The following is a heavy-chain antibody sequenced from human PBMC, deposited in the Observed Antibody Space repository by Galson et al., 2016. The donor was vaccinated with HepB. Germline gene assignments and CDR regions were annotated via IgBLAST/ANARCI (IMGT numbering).Heavy chain of an antibody. V-gene: IGHV1-2*04. CDR2: VNPRTGGT. Sequence: SVKVSCKASGYTFTDYYIHWVRQAPGQGLEWMGRVNPRTGGTNSAQKFQGWVTTSRDTSIITAYMELSRLRSDDTAVYYCARSSGSYDQPFDYWGQGTLVTVSP. J-gene: IGHJ4*02. CDR3: ARSSGSYDQPFDY. D-gene: IGHD3-22*01. CDR1: GYTFTDYY.